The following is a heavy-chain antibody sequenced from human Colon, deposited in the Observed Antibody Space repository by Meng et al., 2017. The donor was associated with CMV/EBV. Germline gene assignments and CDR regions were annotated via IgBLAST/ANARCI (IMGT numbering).Heavy chain of an antibody. J-gene: IGHJ4*02. D-gene: IGHD2-15*01. V-gene: IGHV3-23*01. CDR2: ISGSGDST. CDR3: AKELWARLSGGIWYYFDY. CDR1: GFTFSGYA. Sequence: GESLKISCAASGFTFSGYAMSWVRQAPGKGLEWVSAISGSGDSTYYADSVKGRFTISRDNSKNTLYLQMNSLRADDTALYYCAKELWARLSGGIWYYFDYWGQGTLVTVSS.